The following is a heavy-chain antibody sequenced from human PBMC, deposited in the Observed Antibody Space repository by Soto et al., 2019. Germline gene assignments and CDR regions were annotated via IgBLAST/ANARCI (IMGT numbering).Heavy chain of an antibody. J-gene: IGHJ6*02. CDR1: GGSFSGYY. Sequence: LSLTCAVYGGSFSGYYWSWIRQPPGKGLEWIGEINHSGSTNYNPSLKSRVTISVDTSKNQFSLKLSSVTAADTAVYYCATIRLNPTTRARLHSMRYYYGMDVWGQGTTVTVSS. CDR2: INHSGST. CDR3: ATIRLNPTTRARLHSMRYYYGMDV. V-gene: IGHV4-34*01. D-gene: IGHD1-7*01.